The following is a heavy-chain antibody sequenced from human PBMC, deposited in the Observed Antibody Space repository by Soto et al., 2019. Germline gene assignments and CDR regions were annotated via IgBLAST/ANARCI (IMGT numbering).Heavy chain of an antibody. CDR3: GRGRSGQIVVFY. D-gene: IGHD1-26*01. CDR2: IGPESGAT. J-gene: IGHJ4*02. V-gene: IGHV1-2*02. CDR1: GYTFTGHY. Sequence: ASVKVSGKASGYTFTGHYIHCVRQAPEQVPEWMGEIGPESGATRYAQKFQGRVAMTRDTSITTVYMELKNLSPDDTAVYYCGRGRSGQIVVFYWGQGTPVTVSS.